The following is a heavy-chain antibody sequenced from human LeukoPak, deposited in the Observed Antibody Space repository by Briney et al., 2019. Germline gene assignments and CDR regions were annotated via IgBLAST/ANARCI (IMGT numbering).Heavy chain of an antibody. Sequence: GGSLRLSCAASGFTFSSYWMSWVRQAPGKGLEWVANIKQDGSEKYYVDSVKGRFTISRDNAKNSLYLQMNSLRAEDTAVYYCARGIATGIDFFDPWGRGTLVTVSS. J-gene: IGHJ5*02. D-gene: IGHD6-13*01. V-gene: IGHV3-7*01. CDR2: IKQDGSEK. CDR1: GFTFSSYW. CDR3: ARGIATGIDFFDP.